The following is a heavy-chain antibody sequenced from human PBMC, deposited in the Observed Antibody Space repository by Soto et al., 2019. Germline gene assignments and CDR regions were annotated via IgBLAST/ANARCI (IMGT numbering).Heavy chain of an antibody. J-gene: IGHJ4*02. V-gene: IGHV3-23*01. CDR2: ISGSGGTA. CDR1: GFTFSTYP. Sequence: EVQVSESGGGLVQPGGSLRLSCVASGFTFSTYPMTWVRQVPGKGLEWVSGISGSGGTAYYADSVKGRFTISRDNSRNMVYQNMDSPRPEDTAVYYGAKVPLTPGWYFDYWGQGTLVTVSS. D-gene: IGHD1-20*01. CDR3: AKVPLTPGWYFDY.